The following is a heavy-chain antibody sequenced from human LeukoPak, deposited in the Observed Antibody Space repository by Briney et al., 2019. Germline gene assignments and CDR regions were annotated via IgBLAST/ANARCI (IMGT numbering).Heavy chain of an antibody. Sequence: GGSLRLSCAASGFTFSYYTMHWVRQAPGKGLEWVAVISYDGSNKYYADSVKGRFTISRDNSKNTLYLQMNSLRAEDTAVYYCARRGYSGYDSWFDPWGQGTLVTVSS. CDR2: ISYDGSNK. CDR3: ARRGYSGYDSWFDP. V-gene: IGHV3-30-3*01. D-gene: IGHD5-12*01. J-gene: IGHJ5*02. CDR1: GFTFSYYT.